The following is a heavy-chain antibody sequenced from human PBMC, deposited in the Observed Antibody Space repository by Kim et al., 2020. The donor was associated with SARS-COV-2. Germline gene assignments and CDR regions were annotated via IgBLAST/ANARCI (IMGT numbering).Heavy chain of an antibody. CDR2: INHSGST. CDR1: GGSFSGYY. Sequence: SETLSLTCAVYGGSFSGYYWSWIRQPPGKGLEWIGEINHSGSTNYNPSLKSRVTISVDTSKNQFSLKLSSVTAADTAVYYCARGQTYYYDSSGYYNSGYFDYWGQGTLVTVSS. CDR3: ARGQTYYYDSSGYYNSGYFDY. D-gene: IGHD3-22*01. J-gene: IGHJ4*02. V-gene: IGHV4-34*01.